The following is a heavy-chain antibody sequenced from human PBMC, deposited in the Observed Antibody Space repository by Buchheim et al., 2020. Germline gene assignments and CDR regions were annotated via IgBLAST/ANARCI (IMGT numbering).Heavy chain of an antibody. CDR1: GGSFSGYY. Sequence: QVQLQQWGAGLLKPSETLSLTCAVYGGSFSGYYWSWIRQPPGKGLEWIGEINHSGSNNYNPSLKSRVTISVDTSKNTFSLKLRDVTAADTAVYYCARGFADCSSTSCPYYYYYMDVWGKGTT. J-gene: IGHJ6*03. CDR2: INHSGSN. CDR3: ARGFADCSSTSCPYYYYYMDV. V-gene: IGHV4-34*01. D-gene: IGHD2-2*01.